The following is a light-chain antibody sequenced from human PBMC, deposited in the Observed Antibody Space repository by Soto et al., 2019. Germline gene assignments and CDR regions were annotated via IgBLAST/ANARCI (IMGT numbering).Light chain of an antibody. Sequence: EVVLTQSPATLSLSPGERATLSCRASQSVSRYLAWYQQKPGQAPRLLIYDASNRATGIPARFSGSWSGRDFALTISSLGPEDFAVYYCHQRYRWPLLTFGGVTKVEIK. J-gene: IGKJ4*01. CDR2: DAS. CDR1: QSVSRY. V-gene: IGKV3-11*02. CDR3: HQRYRWPLLT.